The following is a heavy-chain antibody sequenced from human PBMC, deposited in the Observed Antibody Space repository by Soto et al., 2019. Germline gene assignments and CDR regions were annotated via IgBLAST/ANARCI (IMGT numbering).Heavy chain of an antibody. V-gene: IGHV3-21*01. D-gene: IGHD3-9*01. CDR2: ISSSSSYI. J-gene: IGHJ4*02. CDR3: ARDPYYDILTGYSDY. CDR1: GFTFSSYS. Sequence: GGSLRLSCAASGFTFSSYSMNWVRQAPGKGLEWVSSISSSSSYIYYADSVKGRFTISRDNAKNSLYLQMNSLRAEDTAVYYCARDPYYDILTGYSDYWGQGTLVTVSS.